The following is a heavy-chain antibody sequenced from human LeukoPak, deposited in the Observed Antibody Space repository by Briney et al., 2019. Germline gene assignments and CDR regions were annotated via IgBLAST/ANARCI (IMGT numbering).Heavy chain of an antibody. Sequence: SETLSLTCTVSGGSISSYYWSWIRQPAGKGLEWIGRIYTSGITNYHPSLQRRVTMSVDTSKNQFSLKLKSVTAADTAVYSCARGRDWNYLFFDYWGQGTLVTVSS. V-gene: IGHV4-4*07. CDR2: IYTSGIT. CDR1: GGSISSYY. CDR3: ARGRDWNYLFFDY. D-gene: IGHD1-7*01. J-gene: IGHJ4*02.